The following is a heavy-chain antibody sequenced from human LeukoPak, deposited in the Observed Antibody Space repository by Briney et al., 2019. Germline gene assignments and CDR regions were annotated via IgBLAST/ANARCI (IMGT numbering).Heavy chain of an antibody. CDR1: GFMFSSYA. D-gene: IGHD4-17*01. CDR3: AKVGYGDLDH. CDR2: ISGSGEFT. J-gene: IGHJ4*02. V-gene: IGHV3-23*01. Sequence: GGSLRLSCAASGFMFSSYAMTWVRQAPGKGLEWVSSISGSGEFTDYADSVKGRFTISRDNPENTVYLQMSSLRVDDTATYFCAKVGYGDLDHWGQGVLVPVSP.